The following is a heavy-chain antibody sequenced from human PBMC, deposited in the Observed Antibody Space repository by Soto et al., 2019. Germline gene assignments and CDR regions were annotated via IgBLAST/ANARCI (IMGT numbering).Heavy chain of an antibody. V-gene: IGHV3-13*01. D-gene: IGHD2-8*01. CDR3: ARGGLVLKAGLRSYYYGMDV. CDR2: IGTAGDT. J-gene: IGHJ6*02. CDR1: GFTFSSYD. Sequence: GGSLRLSCAASGFTFSSYDMHWVRQATGKGLEWVSAIGTAGDTYYPGSVKGRFTISRENAKNSLYLQMNSLRAEDTAVYYCARGGLVLKAGLRSYYYGMDVWGQGTTVTVSS.